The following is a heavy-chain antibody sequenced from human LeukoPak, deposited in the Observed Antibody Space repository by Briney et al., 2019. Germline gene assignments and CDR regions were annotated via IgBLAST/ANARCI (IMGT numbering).Heavy chain of an antibody. V-gene: IGHV1-18*01. D-gene: IGHD3-22*01. CDR3: ARDRVRYYDSSGYYNY. Sequence: GASVKVSCKASGYTFTSYGISWVRQAPGQGLEWMGWISAYNGNTNYAQKLQGRVTMTTDTSTSTAYMELRSLRSDDTAVYYCARDRVRYYDSSGYYNYWGQGTLVTVSS. J-gene: IGHJ4*02. CDR1: GYTFTSYG. CDR2: ISAYNGNT.